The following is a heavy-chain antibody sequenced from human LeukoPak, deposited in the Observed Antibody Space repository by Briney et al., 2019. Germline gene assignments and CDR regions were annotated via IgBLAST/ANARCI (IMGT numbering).Heavy chain of an antibody. D-gene: IGHD5-18*01. CDR1: GGSISSYY. CDR2: IYYSGST. Sequence: SETLSLTCTVSGGSISSYYWSWIRQPPGKGLEWIGYIYYSGSTNYKPSLKSRVTISVDTSKNQFSLKLSSVTAADTAVYYCARGSGYSYEPVDYWGQGTLVTVSS. CDR3: ARGSGYSYEPVDY. J-gene: IGHJ4*02. V-gene: IGHV4-59*01.